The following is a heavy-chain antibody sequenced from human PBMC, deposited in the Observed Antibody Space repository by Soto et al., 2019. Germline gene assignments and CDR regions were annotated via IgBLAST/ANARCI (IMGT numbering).Heavy chain of an antibody. D-gene: IGHD6-13*01. CDR2: IYYSGST. J-gene: IGHJ4*02. CDR1: GGSISSGGYY. CDR3: ARVRPYSSSCFDY. V-gene: IGHV4-31*03. Sequence: PSETLSLTCTVSGGSISSGGYYWSWIRQHPGKGLEWIGYIYYSGSTYYNPSLKSRVTISVDTSKNQFSLKLSSVTAADTAVYYCARVRPYSSSCFDYWGQGTLVTVSS.